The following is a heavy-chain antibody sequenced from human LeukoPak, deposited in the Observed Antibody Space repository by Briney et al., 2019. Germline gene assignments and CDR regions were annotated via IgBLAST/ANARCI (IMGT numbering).Heavy chain of an antibody. CDR2: MNPNSGNT. D-gene: IGHD3-3*01. CDR3: ARGSLYDFWSGYQGYYYGTDV. CDR1: GYTFTSYD. V-gene: IGHV1-8*01. Sequence: ASVKVSCMASGYTFTSYDINWVRQATGQGLEWMGWMNPNSGNTGYAQKFQGRVTMTRNTSISTAYMELSSLRSEDTAVYYCARGSLYDFWSGYQGYYYGTDVWGQGTTVTVSS. J-gene: IGHJ6*02.